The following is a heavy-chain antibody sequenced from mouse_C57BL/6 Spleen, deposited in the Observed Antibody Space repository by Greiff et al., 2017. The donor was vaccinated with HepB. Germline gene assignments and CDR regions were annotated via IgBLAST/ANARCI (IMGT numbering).Heavy chain of an antibody. CDR1: GYAFSSSW. J-gene: IGHJ1*03. V-gene: IGHV1-82*01. CDR3: ARWSNYGYFDV. CDR2: IYPGDGDT. Sequence: VQLQESGPELVKPGASVKISCKASGYAFSSSWMNWVKQRPGKGLEWIGRIYPGDGDTNYNGKFKGKATLTADKSSSTAYMQLSSLTSEDSAVYFCARWSNYGYFDVWGTGTTVTVSS.